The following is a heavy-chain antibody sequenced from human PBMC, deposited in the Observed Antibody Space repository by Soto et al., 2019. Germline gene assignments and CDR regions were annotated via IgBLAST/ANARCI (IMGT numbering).Heavy chain of an antibody. CDR3: ARDTRGGAYEFWH. D-gene: IGHD3-3*01. CDR2: ISSDGNT. J-gene: IGHJ4*02. Sequence: EVHLVESGGGLVQPGGSLRLSCAASGITVSGCYMTWVRQAPGKGLEWVSVISSDGNTYYADSVKGRFTISRDIYRNTLFLEMNSLRAEDTAVYHCARDTRGGAYEFWHGGQGTLVSVSS. V-gene: IGHV3-66*01. CDR1: GITVSGCY.